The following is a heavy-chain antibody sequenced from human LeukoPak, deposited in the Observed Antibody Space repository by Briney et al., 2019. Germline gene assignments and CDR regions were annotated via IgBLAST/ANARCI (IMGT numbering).Heavy chain of an antibody. V-gene: IGHV4-39*01. CDR2: IYYGQTI. CDR1: AASISRSSHH. CDR3: VRHDGQGGATMGAFDS. D-gene: IGHD4/OR15-4a*01. J-gene: IGHJ5*01. Sequence: PSETLSLTCTISAASISRSSHHWGWIRQSPGKGLEWIGSIYYGQTIYYNPSLNSRVTISVVTSKDQFTLQLNSVTAADTAVYYCVRHDGQGGATMGAFDSWGQGSLVTVSS.